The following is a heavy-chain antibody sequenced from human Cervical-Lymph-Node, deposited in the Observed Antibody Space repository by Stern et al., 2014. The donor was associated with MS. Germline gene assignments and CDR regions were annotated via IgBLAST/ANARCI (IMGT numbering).Heavy chain of an antibody. CDR2: IYPGDSDT. CDR1: GYSFTSYW. CDR3: ARRGFAERYYYYYGMDV. V-gene: IGHV5-51*01. D-gene: IGHD3-10*01. J-gene: IGHJ6*02. Sequence: EVQLVESGAEVKKPGESLKISCKGSGYSFTSYWIGWVRQMPGKGLEWMGIIYPGDSDTRYSPSFQGQVTISADKSISTAYLQWSSLKASDTAMYYCARRGFAERYYYYYGMDVWGQGTTVTVSS.